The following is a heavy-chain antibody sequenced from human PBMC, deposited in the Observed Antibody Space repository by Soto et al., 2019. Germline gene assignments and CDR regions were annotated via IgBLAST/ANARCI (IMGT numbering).Heavy chain of an antibody. CDR3: ATSFFYDSSGYWVYYFDY. V-gene: IGHV5-51*01. Sequence: PGESLKISCKGSGYSFTSYWIGWVRQMPGKGLEWMGIIYPGDSDTRYSPSFQGQVTISADKSISTAYLQWSSLKASDTAMYYCATSFFYDSSGYWVYYFDYWGHGTLVTVAS. D-gene: IGHD3-22*01. CDR2: IYPGDSDT. CDR1: GYSFTSYW. J-gene: IGHJ4*01.